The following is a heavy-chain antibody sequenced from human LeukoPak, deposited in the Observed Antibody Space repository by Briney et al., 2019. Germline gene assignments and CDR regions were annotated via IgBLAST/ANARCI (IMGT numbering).Heavy chain of an antibody. J-gene: IGHJ3*02. D-gene: IGHD3-22*01. CDR3: ARHSYYYDSSGYWRVDAFDI. CDR2: IYYSGST. V-gene: IGHV4-39*01. CDR1: GGSISSSSYY. Sequence: SETLSLTCTVSGGSISSSSYYWGWIRQPPGKGLEWIGSIYYSGSTYYNPSLKSRVTISVDTPKNQFSLKLSSVTAADTAVYYCARHSYYYDSSGYWRVDAFDIWGQGTMVTVSS.